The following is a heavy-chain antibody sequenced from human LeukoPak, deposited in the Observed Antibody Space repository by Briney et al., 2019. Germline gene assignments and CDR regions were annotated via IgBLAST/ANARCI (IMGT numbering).Heavy chain of an antibody. D-gene: IGHD4-23*01. CDR3: VKDFGGNSDY. J-gene: IGHJ4*02. Sequence: GGSLRLTCAASGFTFSSYGMHWVRQAPGKGLEWVAVIWYDGSNKYYADSVKGRFTISRDNSKNTLYLQMNSLRAEDTAVYYCVKDFGGNSDYWGQGTLVTVSS. CDR2: IWYDGSNK. V-gene: IGHV3-33*06. CDR1: GFTFSSYG.